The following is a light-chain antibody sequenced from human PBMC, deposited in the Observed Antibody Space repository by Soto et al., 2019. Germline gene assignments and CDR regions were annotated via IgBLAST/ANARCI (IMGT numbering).Light chain of an antibody. CDR1: ESVRNSY. Sequence: EIVLTQSPGTLSLSPGESATLSCRASESVRNSYLVWYQQKRGQAPRLLIYGASIRATGIPDRFSGSGSGTDFTLTISRLEPEDFALYYRQQYGSSPRTFGQGTKVEIK. V-gene: IGKV3-20*01. CDR3: QQYGSSPRT. J-gene: IGKJ1*01. CDR2: GAS.